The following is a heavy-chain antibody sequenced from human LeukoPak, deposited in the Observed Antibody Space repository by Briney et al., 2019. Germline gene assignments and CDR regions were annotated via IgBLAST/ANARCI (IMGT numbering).Heavy chain of an antibody. D-gene: IGHD3-22*01. CDR2: IIPIFGTA. Sequence: GASVKVSCKASGGTFSSYAISWVRQAPGQGLEWMGGIIPIFGTANYAQKFQGRVTITTDESTSTAYMELSRLRSDDTAVYYCARVAIYYYDSSTAGRLEDYWGQGTLVTVSS. J-gene: IGHJ4*02. CDR1: GGTFSSYA. V-gene: IGHV1-69*05. CDR3: ARVAIYYYDSSTAGRLEDY.